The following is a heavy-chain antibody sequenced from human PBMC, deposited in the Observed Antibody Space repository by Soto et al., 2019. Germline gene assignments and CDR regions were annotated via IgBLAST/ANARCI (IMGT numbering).Heavy chain of an antibody. CDR1: GGSISSSNW. CDR3: ARRWGEGTVDY. J-gene: IGHJ4*02. V-gene: IGHV4-4*02. CDR2: IYHSGNT. Sequence: QVQLQESGPGLVKPSGTLSLTCAVSGGSISSSNWWSWVRQPPGKGLEWIGEIYHSGNTNHNPSLTSRATIASDRPRNQLPRRRSPVTAADTAVSYGARRWGEGTVDYWGQGTLVTVSS. D-gene: IGHD1-1*01.